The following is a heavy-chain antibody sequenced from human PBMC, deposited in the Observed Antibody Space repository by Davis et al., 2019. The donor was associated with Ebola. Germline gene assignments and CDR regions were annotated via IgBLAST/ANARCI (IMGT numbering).Heavy chain of an antibody. V-gene: IGHV3-21*01. D-gene: IGHD3-22*01. CDR1: GFTFSSYS. J-gene: IGHJ4*02. Sequence: GESLKISCAASGFTFSSYSMNWVRQAPGKGLEWVSSISSSSSYIYYADSMKGRFTISRDNAKNSLYLQMNSLRAEDTAVYYCARVYGYYDSSGYYYGFDYWGQGTLVTVSS. CDR2: ISSSSSYI. CDR3: ARVYGYYDSSGYYYGFDY.